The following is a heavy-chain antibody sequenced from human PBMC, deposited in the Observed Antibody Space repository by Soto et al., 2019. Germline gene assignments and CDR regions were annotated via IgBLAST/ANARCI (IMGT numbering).Heavy chain of an antibody. D-gene: IGHD2-2*01. Sequence: QVQLVESGGGVVQPGRSLRLACAASGFTFSSYGMHWVRQAPGKGLEWVAVISYDGSNKYYADSVKGRFTISRDNSKNTLYLQMSSLRAEDTAVYYCAKDRMVVVPAALYGMDVWGQGTTVTVSS. CDR1: GFTFSSYG. J-gene: IGHJ6*02. CDR2: ISYDGSNK. CDR3: AKDRMVVVPAALYGMDV. V-gene: IGHV3-30*18.